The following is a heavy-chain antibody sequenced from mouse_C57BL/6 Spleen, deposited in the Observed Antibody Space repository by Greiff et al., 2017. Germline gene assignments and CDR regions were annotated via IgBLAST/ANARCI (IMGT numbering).Heavy chain of an antibody. D-gene: IGHD1-1*01. CDR2: IDPSDSET. Sequence: VKLQQPGAELVRPGSSVKLSCKASGYTFTSYWMHWVKQRPIQGLEWIGNIDPSDSETHYNQKFKDKATLTVDKSSSSAYMRHSSLTSEDSAVYYCARYLFTTVVAGDYWGQGTTLTVSS. J-gene: IGHJ2*01. V-gene: IGHV1-52*01. CDR1: GYTFTSYW. CDR3: ARYLFTTVVAGDY.